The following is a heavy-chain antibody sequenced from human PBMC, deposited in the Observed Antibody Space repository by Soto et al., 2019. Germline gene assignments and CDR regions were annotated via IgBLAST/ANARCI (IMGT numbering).Heavy chain of an antibody. J-gene: IGHJ4*02. CDR3: ARDQRYLRQGYSDY. CDR1: AFIFSEHR. Sequence: EVQLVESGGGLVKPGGSLRLSCVGSAFIFSEHRMNWVHQAPGKGLEWVTSIGDTGTFIYYADSVKGRFTISRDNAKNSLFLQMDSLRPEDTAVYYCARDQRYLRQGYSDYWGQGTLVTVSS. D-gene: IGHD4-4*01. V-gene: IGHV3-21*01. CDR2: IGDTGTFI.